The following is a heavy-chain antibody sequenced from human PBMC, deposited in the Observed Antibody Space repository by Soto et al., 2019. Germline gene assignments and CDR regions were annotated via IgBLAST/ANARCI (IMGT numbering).Heavy chain of an antibody. CDR2: INSDGSST. V-gene: IGHV3-74*01. D-gene: IGHD3-10*01. Sequence: EVQLVESGGGLVQPGGSLRLSCAASGFTFSTYWMHWVRQAPGKGLVWVSRINSDGSSTDYADSVKGRFTISRDNAKNTLYLQMNSLRVEDTAVYYCARDPSYGSGLRPTDYWGQGTLVTVSS. J-gene: IGHJ4*02. CDR1: GFTFSTYW. CDR3: ARDPSYGSGLRPTDY.